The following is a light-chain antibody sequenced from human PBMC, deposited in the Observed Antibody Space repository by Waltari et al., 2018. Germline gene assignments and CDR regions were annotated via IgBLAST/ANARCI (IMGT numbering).Light chain of an antibody. V-gene: IGKV1-12*01. CDR3: QQAHSFPLIT. CDR2: AES. CDR1: QDVRTW. J-gene: IGKJ5*01. Sequence: DIQMTQSPSSVSASVGDRVTISCRAGQDVRTWLAWYQQKPGKAPNLLINAESTLQSGVPSRFSGSGSGTDFTLTISSLQPEDFATYYCQQAHSFPLITFGQGTRLEIK.